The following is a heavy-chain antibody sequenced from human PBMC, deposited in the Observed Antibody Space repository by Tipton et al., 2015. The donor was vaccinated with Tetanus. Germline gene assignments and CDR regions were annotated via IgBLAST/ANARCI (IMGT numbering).Heavy chain of an antibody. CDR3: ARGNGEGSGWYTY. J-gene: IGHJ4*02. Sequence: LRLSCTVSGGSINRGDYYWTWIRQSPGKGLEWIGYIYYNGNIYYNPSLESRAIISGDTPKKQFSLKLTSVSAADTAVYYCARGNGEGSGWYTYWGQGTQVTVAS. CDR1: GGSINRGDYY. CDR2: IYYNGNI. D-gene: IGHD6-19*01. V-gene: IGHV4-30-4*01.